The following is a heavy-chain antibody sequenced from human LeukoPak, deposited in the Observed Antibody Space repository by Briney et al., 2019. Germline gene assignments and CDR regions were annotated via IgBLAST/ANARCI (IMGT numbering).Heavy chain of an antibody. CDR1: GYSISSGYY. CDR3: ARAYYDFWSGPPGRYNWFDP. V-gene: IGHV4-38-2*02. CDR2: IYHSGST. D-gene: IGHD3-3*01. J-gene: IGHJ5*02. Sequence: SETLSLTCTVSGYSISSGYYWGWIRQPPGKELEWIGSIYHSGSTYYNPSLKSRVTISVDTSKNQFSLKLSSVTAADTAVYYCARAYYDFWSGPPGRYNWFDPWGQGTLVTVSS.